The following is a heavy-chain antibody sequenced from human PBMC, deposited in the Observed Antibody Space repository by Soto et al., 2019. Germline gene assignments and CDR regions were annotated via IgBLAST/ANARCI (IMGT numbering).Heavy chain of an antibody. CDR3: TTWHLLEQAYDV. Sequence: DVQLVESGGGLIQPGGSLRLSCVASGLTVSAKKYMAWVRQAPGKGPEWLSGVYDRAGTYYADSVRGRFTTSIDSSRTAVYHIKHDLRPDDTALYFGTTWHLLEQAYDVWGQGTMVTVSS. J-gene: IGHJ3*01. V-gene: IGHV3-53*01. CDR1: GLTVSAKKY. CDR2: VYDRAGT. D-gene: IGHD1-26*01.